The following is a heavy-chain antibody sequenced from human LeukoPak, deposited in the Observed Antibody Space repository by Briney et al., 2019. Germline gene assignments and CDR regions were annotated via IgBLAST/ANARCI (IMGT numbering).Heavy chain of an antibody. CDR1: GFTFSNYW. J-gene: IGHJ4*02. CDR3: ARDVAMSQDY. V-gene: IGHV3-74*01. Sequence: RGSLRLSCAASGFTFSNYWMQWVRQVPGKGLVWVSLISTDGSATRYADSVKGRFTISRDNAKNTVYLQMNSLRAEDTAVYYCARDVAMSQDYWGQGILVTVSS. CDR2: ISTDGSAT. D-gene: IGHD5-18*01.